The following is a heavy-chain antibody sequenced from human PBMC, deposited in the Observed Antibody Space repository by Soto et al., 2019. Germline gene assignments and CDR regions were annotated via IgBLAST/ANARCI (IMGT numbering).Heavy chain of an antibody. Sequence: QLQLQESGPGLVKPSETLSLTCTVSGGSISSSSYYWGWIRQPPGKGLEWIGSIYYSGSTYYNPSLKSRVTISVDTSKNQFSLKLSSVTAADTAVYYCARHLDSSGYPDAFDIWGQGTMVTVSS. V-gene: IGHV4-39*01. D-gene: IGHD3-22*01. CDR2: IYYSGST. CDR1: GGSISSSSYY. CDR3: ARHLDSSGYPDAFDI. J-gene: IGHJ3*02.